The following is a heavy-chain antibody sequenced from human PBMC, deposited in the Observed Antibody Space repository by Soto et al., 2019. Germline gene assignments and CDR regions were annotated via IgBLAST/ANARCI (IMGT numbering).Heavy chain of an antibody. CDR1: GFTFSSYW. J-gene: IGHJ6*03. D-gene: IGHD4-17*01. CDR2: IKQDGSEK. CDR3: AREMTTNNYYYYYYYMDV. Sequence: GGSLRLSCAASGFTFSSYWMSWVRQAPGKGLEWVANIKQDGSEKYYVDSVKGRFTISRDNAKNSLYLQMNSLRAEDTAVYYCAREMTTNNYYYYYYYMDVWGKGTTVTVS. V-gene: IGHV3-7*01.